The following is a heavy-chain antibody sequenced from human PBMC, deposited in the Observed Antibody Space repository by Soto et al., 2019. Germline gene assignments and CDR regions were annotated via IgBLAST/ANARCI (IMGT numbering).Heavy chain of an antibody. D-gene: IGHD2-15*01. V-gene: IGHV3-23*01. CDR2: ISGSGGST. J-gene: IGHJ4*02. CDR3: AKFDIVVVVAATNIDY. Sequence: PGGSLRLSCAASGFTFSSYAMSWVRQAPGKGLEWVSAISGSGGSTYYADSVKGRFTISRDNSKNTLHLQMNSLRAEDTAVYYCAKFDIVVVVAATNIDYWGQGTLVTVSS. CDR1: GFTFSSYA.